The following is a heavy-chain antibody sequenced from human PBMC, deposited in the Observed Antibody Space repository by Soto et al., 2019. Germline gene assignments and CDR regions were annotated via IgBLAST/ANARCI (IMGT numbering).Heavy chain of an antibody. CDR2: MNPNNGNT. J-gene: IGHJ4*02. D-gene: IGHD3-10*01. V-gene: IGHV1-8*01. Sequence: ASVKVSCKTSGYTFSSYDINWVRQATGQGLEWMGWMNPNNGNTGYAQKFQGRVNMTRKNSITTAYMELSSLRFEDTTVYYCARDPEPAGSGSSYFEYWGQGTPVTVSS. CDR3: ARDPEPAGSGSSYFEY. CDR1: GYTFSSYD.